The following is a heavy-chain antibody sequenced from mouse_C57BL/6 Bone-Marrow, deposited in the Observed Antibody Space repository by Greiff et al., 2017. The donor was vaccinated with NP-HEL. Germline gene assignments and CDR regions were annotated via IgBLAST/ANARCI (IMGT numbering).Heavy chain of an antibody. D-gene: IGHD2-3*01. Sequence: QVQLKQPGAELVMPGASVKLSCKASGYTFTSYWMHWVKQRPGQGLEWIGEIDPSDSYTNYNQKFKGKSTLTVDKSSSTAYMQLSSLTSEDSAVYYCARKGWLLRAMDYWGQGTSVTVSS. CDR3: ARKGWLLRAMDY. J-gene: IGHJ4*01. CDR2: IDPSDSYT. V-gene: IGHV1-69*01. CDR1: GYTFTSYW.